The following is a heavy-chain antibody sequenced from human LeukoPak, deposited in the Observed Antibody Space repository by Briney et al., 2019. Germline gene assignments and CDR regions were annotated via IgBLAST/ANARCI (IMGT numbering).Heavy chain of an antibody. Sequence: GGSLRLSCVATGFTFSSHAMSWVRQAPGKGLGWVSGISGSGSSTYYADSVKGRLTISRDNSKNTLNLQMNSLRAEDTAAYYCAKDLRPIRGQFDYWGQGTLVTVSS. CDR1: GFTFSSHA. V-gene: IGHV3-23*01. D-gene: IGHD3-10*01. CDR2: ISGSGSST. J-gene: IGHJ4*02. CDR3: AKDLRPIRGQFDY.